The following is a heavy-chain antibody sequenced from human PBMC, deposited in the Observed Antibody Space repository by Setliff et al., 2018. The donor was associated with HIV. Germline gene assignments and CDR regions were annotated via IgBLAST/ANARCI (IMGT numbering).Heavy chain of an antibody. D-gene: IGHD6-19*01. CDR2: IYPGDSHT. V-gene: IGHV5-51*01. CDR3: ARSRSSGWPGNAFDT. J-gene: IGHJ3*02. CDR1: GYSFNTYW. Sequence: GESLKISCKGSGYSFNTYWIGWVRQMPGKGLEWMGIIYPGDSHTKYSPSFQGQVTISVDNSINTAYLQWSSLKASDTAMYYCARSRSSGWPGNAFDTWGQGTMVTVSS.